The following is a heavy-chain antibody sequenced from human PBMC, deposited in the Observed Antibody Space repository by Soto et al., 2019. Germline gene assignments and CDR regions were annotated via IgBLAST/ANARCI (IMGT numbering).Heavy chain of an antibody. CDR1: GYTFTSYY. CDR3: ARDYGPDAFDI. V-gene: IGHV1-46*03. J-gene: IGHJ3*02. Sequence: GVLVKVSCKASGYTFTSYYMRWFRHAPGQGLEWMGIINPSGGSTSYAQKFQGRVTMTRDTSTSTVYMELSSLRSEDTAVYYCARDYGPDAFDIWGQGTMVTVSS. CDR2: INPSGGST. D-gene: IGHD4-17*01.